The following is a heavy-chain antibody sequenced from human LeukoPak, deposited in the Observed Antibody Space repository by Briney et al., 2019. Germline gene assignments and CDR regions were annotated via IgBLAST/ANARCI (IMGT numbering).Heavy chain of an antibody. Sequence: GGSLRLSCAASGLTFSTYWMHWVRQAPGKGLVWVSRINSDGSTINYVDSVKGRFTISRDNAKNTLYLQMDSLRAEDAAIYYCTRETVVVPTASLGYWGLGTLVTVPS. CDR2: INSDGSTI. J-gene: IGHJ4*02. V-gene: IGHV3-74*01. CDR1: GLTFSTYW. CDR3: TRETVVVPTASLGY. D-gene: IGHD2-2*01.